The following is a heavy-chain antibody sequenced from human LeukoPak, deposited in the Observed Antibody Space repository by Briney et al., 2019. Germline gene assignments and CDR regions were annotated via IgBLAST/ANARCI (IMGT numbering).Heavy chain of an antibody. Sequence: GGSLRLSCEASGFTFSNYGMHWVRQAPGKGLEWVAVIWFDGSNKFYADSVKGRFTISRDNSKNTLYLQMNSLRAEDTAVYYCASSAGALIDCWGQGTLVIVSS. V-gene: IGHV3-33*01. CDR2: IWFDGSNK. D-gene: IGHD6-19*01. J-gene: IGHJ4*02. CDR3: ASSAGALIDC. CDR1: GFTFSNYG.